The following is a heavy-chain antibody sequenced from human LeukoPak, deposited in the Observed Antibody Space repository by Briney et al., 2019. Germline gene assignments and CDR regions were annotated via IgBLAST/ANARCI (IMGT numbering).Heavy chain of an antibody. J-gene: IGHJ6*03. CDR3: ARDGGATTDFYYYYYMDV. CDR1: GFTFSGYW. V-gene: IGHV3-7*01. CDR2: IDEDGSAK. Sequence: GGSLRLSCAASGFTFSGYWMTWLRQAPGKGPEWVANIDEDGSAKYYLGSVKGRFTISRDNAENSLYLQMNSLRAEDTAVYYCARDGGATTDFYYYYYMDVWGKGTTVTVSS. D-gene: IGHD1-26*01.